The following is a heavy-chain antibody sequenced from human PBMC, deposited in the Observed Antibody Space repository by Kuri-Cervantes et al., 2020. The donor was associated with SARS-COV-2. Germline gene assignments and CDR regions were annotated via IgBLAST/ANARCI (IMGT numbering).Heavy chain of an antibody. D-gene: IGHD6-19*01. J-gene: IGHJ3*02. CDR3: ARIPGYSSGWLAFDI. Sequence: GGSLRLSCAAFRFTFSSHGMHWVRQAPGKGLEWVSVIGGSGVRANYADSVKGRFTISRDNSKNTLYLQMNSLRAEDTAVYYCARIPGYSSGWLAFDIWGQGTMVTVSS. CDR1: RFTFSSHG. V-gene: IGHV3-23*01. CDR2: IGGSGVRA.